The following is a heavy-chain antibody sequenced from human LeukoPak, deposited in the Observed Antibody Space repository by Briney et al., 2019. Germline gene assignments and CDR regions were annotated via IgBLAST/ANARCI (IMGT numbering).Heavy chain of an antibody. CDR3: ARSRKLHFGVVSSPGYFDY. J-gene: IGHJ4*02. CDR2: INHSGST. Sequence: PSETLSLTCAVYGGSFSGYYWSWIRQPPGKGLEWIGEINHSGSTNYNPSLKSRVTISVDTSKNQFSLKLSSVTAADTAVYCCARSRKLHFGVVSSPGYFDYWGQGTLVTVSS. D-gene: IGHD3-3*01. CDR1: GGSFSGYY. V-gene: IGHV4-34*01.